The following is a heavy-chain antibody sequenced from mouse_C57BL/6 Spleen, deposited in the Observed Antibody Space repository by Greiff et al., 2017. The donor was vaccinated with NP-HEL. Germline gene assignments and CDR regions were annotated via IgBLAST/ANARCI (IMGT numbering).Heavy chain of an antibody. Sequence: VQLQQSGAELVKPGASVKISCKASGYAFSSYWMNWVKQRPGKGLEWIGQIYPGDGDTNYNGKFKGKATLTADKSSSTAYMQLSSLTSEDSAVYCCAEEGDGGGYFEVWGTGTTVTVSS. D-gene: IGHD3-3*01. J-gene: IGHJ1*03. V-gene: IGHV1-80*01. CDR2: IYPGDGDT. CDR1: GYAFSSYW. CDR3: AEEGDGGGYFEV.